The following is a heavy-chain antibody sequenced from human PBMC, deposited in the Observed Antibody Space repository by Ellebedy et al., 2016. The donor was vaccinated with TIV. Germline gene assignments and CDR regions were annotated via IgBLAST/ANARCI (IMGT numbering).Heavy chain of an antibody. CDR2: IRSKDNNYAT. CDR1: GFNFSVSA. J-gene: IGHJ2*01. CDR3: TSRGLHPVTANWYFDL. Sequence: PGGSLRLSCLASGFNFSVSAVHWVRQSSGKGLEWIGRIRSKDNNYATVYTASLNGRFTLARDDSRNTAYLQLNNLKAEDTAVYYFTSRGLHPVTANWYFDLWGRGTLVTVSS. V-gene: IGHV3-73*01. D-gene: IGHD2-21*02.